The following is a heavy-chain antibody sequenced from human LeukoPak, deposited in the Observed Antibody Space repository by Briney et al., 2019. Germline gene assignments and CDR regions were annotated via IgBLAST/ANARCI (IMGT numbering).Heavy chain of an antibody. CDR2: LSTDGSRT. J-gene: IGHJ4*02. CDR1: GFTFSRHW. D-gene: IGHD3-10*01. V-gene: IGHV3-74*01. CDR3: ARDAETVRAFDY. Sequence: GGSLRLSCTASGFTFSRHWMHWVRQAPGKGLEWVSRLSTDGSRTTYADSVKGRFIISRDNAKNTVYLQMNSLRAEDTAVCYCARDAETVRAFDYWGQGTLVTVSS.